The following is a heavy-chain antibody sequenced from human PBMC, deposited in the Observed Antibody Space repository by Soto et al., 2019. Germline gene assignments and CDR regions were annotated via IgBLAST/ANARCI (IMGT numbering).Heavy chain of an antibody. Sequence: EVRLVESGGGLVQPGGSLRLSCAASGFTFSDYWMSWVRQAPGKGLECVANIKTDGSEKYYVDPVKGRFTISRDNAKNSLYLQTNSLSAEDTAVYYCASSMGRGGNDYWGQGTLVAVSS. CDR3: ASSMGRGGNDY. D-gene: IGHD3-10*01. CDR2: IKTDGSEK. V-gene: IGHV3-7*05. J-gene: IGHJ4*02. CDR1: GFTFSDYW.